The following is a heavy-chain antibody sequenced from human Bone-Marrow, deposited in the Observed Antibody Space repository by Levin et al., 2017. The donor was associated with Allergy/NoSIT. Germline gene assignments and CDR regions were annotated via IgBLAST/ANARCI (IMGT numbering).Heavy chain of an antibody. CDR2: INWNSGDM. Sequence: SCVASGFTFEDYDMYWVRQGPGKGLEWVAGINWNSGDMGYGDSVKGRFTISRDNAKNSLYLQMNNLRPDDTALYYCARTAAAGSMRDFDSWGQGTLVSVSS. D-gene: IGHD6-13*01. J-gene: IGHJ4*02. V-gene: IGHV3-9*01. CDR1: GFTFEDYD. CDR3: ARTAAAGSMRDFDS.